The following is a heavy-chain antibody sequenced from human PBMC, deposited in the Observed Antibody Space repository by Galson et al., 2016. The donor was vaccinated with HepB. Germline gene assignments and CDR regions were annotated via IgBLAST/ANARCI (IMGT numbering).Heavy chain of an antibody. CDR1: GGTFSSYA. J-gene: IGHJ6*03. D-gene: IGHD6-6*01. Sequence: SVKVSCKASGGTFSSYAINWVRQAPGHGLEWMGGITPMYGSANHAQRFQGRVTITADESTSTCYMELSSLRSEDTAVYYCARQWYSSSSDYMDVWGKGTMVTVFS. V-gene: IGHV1-69*13. CDR3: ARQWYSSSSDYMDV. CDR2: ITPMYGSA.